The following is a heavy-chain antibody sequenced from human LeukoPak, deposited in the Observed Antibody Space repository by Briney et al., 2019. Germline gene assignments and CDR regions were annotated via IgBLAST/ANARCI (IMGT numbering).Heavy chain of an antibody. CDR1: GGSISNYY. Sequence: PSETLSLTCTVSGGSISNYYWNWIRQPPGKGLEWIGYIYYSVSNNYNPSLKSRVTISVDTSKNQFSLKLSSVTAADTAVYYCARLVGVTRGFDYWGQGTLVTVSS. CDR3: ARLVGVTRGFDY. CDR2: IYYSVSN. D-gene: IGHD1-26*01. J-gene: IGHJ4*02. V-gene: IGHV4-59*01.